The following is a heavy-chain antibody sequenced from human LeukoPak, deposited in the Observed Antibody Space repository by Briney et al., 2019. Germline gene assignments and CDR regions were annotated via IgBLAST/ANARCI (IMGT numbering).Heavy chain of an antibody. Sequence: VKVSCKASGGSFSSYAISRVRPAPGQGLEWMGRIIPIFGTANYAQKFQGRVTITTDDSTSTAYMELSSLRSEDTAVYYCARMYSSSSNWFDPWGQGTLVTVSS. V-gene: IGHV1-69*13. CDR3: ARMYSSSSNWFDP. CDR1: GGSFSSYA. J-gene: IGHJ5*02. D-gene: IGHD6-13*01. CDR2: IIPIFGTA.